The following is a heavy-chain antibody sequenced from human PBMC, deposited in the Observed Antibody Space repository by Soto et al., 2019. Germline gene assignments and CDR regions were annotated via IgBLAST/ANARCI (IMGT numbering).Heavy chain of an antibody. J-gene: IGHJ4*02. CDR2: ISSSDSII. CDR3: ARDLGYYDSSGYFDY. V-gene: IGHV3-11*01. D-gene: IGHD3-22*01. CDR1: GFTFSDYY. Sequence: EGSLRLSCAASGFTFSDYYMSWIRQAPGKGLEWVSYISSSDSIIYYADSVKGRFTISRDNAKNSLYLQMNSLRAEDTAVYYCARDLGYYDSSGYFDYWGKGTLVTVSS.